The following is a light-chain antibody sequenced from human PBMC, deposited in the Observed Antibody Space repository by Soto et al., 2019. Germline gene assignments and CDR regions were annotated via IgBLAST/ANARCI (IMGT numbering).Light chain of an antibody. J-gene: IGKJ4*01. CDR1: QSVSSY. CDR2: DAS. V-gene: IGKV3-11*01. Sequence: EIVLTQSPATLSLSPGERATLSCRASQSVSSYLAWYQQKPGRAPRLLIYDASNRATGIPARFSGSGSGTDFTLTISSLEPEDFAVYYCQQRSNWPPRTFGGGTKVEIK. CDR3: QQRSNWPPRT.